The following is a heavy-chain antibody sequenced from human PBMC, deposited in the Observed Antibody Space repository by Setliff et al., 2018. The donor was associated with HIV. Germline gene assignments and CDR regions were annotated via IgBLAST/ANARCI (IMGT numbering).Heavy chain of an antibody. CDR3: VRGGDYCSSTSCYDPFDS. CDR1: GYTFTSYG. Sequence: ASVKVSCKASGYTFTSYGISWVRQAPGQGLEWMGWINPNGGETNFAHKFQGRVTLTSDTSISTAYMELLRLRSDDTSVFYCVRGGDYCSSTSCYDPFDSWGQGTLVTVSS. CDR2: INPNGGET. D-gene: IGHD2-2*01. J-gene: IGHJ4*02. V-gene: IGHV1-2*02.